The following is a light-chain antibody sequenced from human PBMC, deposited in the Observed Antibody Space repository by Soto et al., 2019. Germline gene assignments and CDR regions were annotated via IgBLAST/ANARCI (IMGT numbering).Light chain of an antibody. CDR3: AAWDDSLNGHV. CDR2: SNN. V-gene: IGLV1-44*01. Sequence: SVLTQPPSASGTPGQRVTISCSGSSSNIGSNTIKWYQQLPGTAPKLLIYSNNQRPSGVPDRFSGSKSGTSASLAISGLQSEDEADYYCAAWDDSLNGHVFGTGTKVTVL. CDR1: SSNIGSNT. J-gene: IGLJ1*01.